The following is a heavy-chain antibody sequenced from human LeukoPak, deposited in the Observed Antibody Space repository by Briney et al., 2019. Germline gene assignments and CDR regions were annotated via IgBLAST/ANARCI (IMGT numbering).Heavy chain of an antibody. V-gene: IGHV3-11*01. D-gene: IGHD6-6*01. CDR3: VKASSSSPQYNWFDA. CDR2: ISSSGSTI. CDR1: GFNFSDYY. Sequence: GGSLRLSCAASGFNFSDYYMSWIRQAPGKGLEWVSYISSSGSTIYYADSVKGRFTISRDNAKNPLYLQMNSLRAEDTALYYCVKASSSSPQYNWFDAWGQGTLVTVSS. J-gene: IGHJ5*02.